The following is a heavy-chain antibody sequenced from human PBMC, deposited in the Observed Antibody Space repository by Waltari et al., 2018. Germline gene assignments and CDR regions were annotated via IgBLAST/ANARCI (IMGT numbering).Heavy chain of an antibody. CDR3: ARGGGGDWEWFDR. J-gene: IGHJ5*02. CDR2: TAYNGCT. V-gene: IGHV4-59*01. Sequence: QVQLQESGPSLLKPSETLSLICTVSGGSISGFYWCWVRQPPGKGRDWIGYTAYNGCTNFNPSLKGPVTMSGDTSKTQFSLKLSSVTAADTAFYYCARGGGGDWEWFDRWGQGTLVTVSS. CDR1: GGSISGFY. D-gene: IGHD2-21*02.